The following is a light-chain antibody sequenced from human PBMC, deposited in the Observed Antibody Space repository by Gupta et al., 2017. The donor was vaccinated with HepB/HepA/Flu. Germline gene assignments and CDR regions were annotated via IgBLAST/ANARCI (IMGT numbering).Light chain of an antibody. CDR1: SSDVGAYKS. V-gene: IGLV2-14*01. J-gene: IGLJ2*01. CDR3: ASFTSSNTVI. CDR2: DVS. Sequence: QSALTHPAPVSRSPCQAIPPSCTGSSSDVGAYKSVSWLQQQPGKAPNVIIYDVSSRPSGVSNRFSGAKSGKTASLTISGLQAEDEADYYCASFTSSNTVIFGGGTKLTVL.